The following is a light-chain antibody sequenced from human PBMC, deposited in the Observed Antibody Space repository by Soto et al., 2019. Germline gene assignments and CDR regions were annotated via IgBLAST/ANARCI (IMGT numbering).Light chain of an antibody. CDR3: QQRSSWPPT. Sequence: EIVLTQSPATLSLSPGERATLSCRASQSFSSYLSCYQQRPGQAPRLLIYDASDRATGVPARFSGSGSGTDFTLTISSLEPEDFAVYNCQQRSSWPPTFGQGTRLEI. J-gene: IGKJ5*01. CDR2: DAS. CDR1: QSFSSY. V-gene: IGKV3-11*01.